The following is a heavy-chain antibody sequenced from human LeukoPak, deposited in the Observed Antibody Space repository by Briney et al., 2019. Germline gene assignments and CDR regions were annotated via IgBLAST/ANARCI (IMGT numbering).Heavy chain of an antibody. CDR2: MYYSGSI. CDR3: VRYFFGTLAGPEH. CDR1: GGSISSGDYY. D-gene: IGHD3-3*01. J-gene: IGHJ1*01. V-gene: IGHV4-61*08. Sequence: SQTLSLTCTVSGGSISSGDYYWSWIRQPPGMGLEWIGYMYYSGSISYNPSLKSRVTMSVDTSRSQFFLRLSSVTAADTAVYYCVRYFFGTLAGPEHWGHGTLVTVSS.